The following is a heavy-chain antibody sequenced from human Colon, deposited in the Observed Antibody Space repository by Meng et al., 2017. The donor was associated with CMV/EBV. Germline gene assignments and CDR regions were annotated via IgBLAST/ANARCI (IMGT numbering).Heavy chain of an antibody. CDR2: VNPSGVTA. CDR3: ARDSGLPLDY. J-gene: IGHJ4*02. D-gene: IGHD5-12*01. V-gene: IGHV1-46*01. Sequence: ASVKVSCKASGCTFTSYYIHWVRQAPGQGLEWMGVVNPSGVTAYYAQKFQGRVTMTRDTSTSTVYMELSSLRSDDTAVYYCARDSGLPLDYWGQGTLVTVSS. CDR1: GCTFTSYY.